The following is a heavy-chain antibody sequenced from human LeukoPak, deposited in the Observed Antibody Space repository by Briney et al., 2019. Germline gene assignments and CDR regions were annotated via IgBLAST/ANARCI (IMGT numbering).Heavy chain of an antibody. CDR2: IYYSGST. J-gene: IGHJ4*02. CDR3: ARDSSGWNQFVY. Sequence: SKTLSLTCTVSGGSISSYYWSWIRQPPGKGLEWIGYIYYSGSTNYNPSLKSRVTISVDTSKNQFSLKLSSVTAADTAVYYCARDSSGWNQFVYWVQGTLVTGSS. CDR1: GGSISSYY. V-gene: IGHV4-59*01. D-gene: IGHD6-19*01.